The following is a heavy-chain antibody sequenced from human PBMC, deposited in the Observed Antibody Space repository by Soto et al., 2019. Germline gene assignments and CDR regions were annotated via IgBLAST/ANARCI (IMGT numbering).Heavy chain of an antibody. J-gene: IGHJ4*02. V-gene: IGHV3-30*18. D-gene: IGHD3-16*01. CDR1: GFTFSSYG. Sequence: GGSLRLSCAASGFTFSSYGMPWVRQAPGKGLEWMAVITDDGSNKYYADSVKGRFTISRDNSKSTLYLQMNSLRAEDTAVYYCAKAYFVWSSEQPYYFDYWGQGTLVTVSS. CDR2: ITDDGSNK. CDR3: AKAYFVWSSEQPYYFDY.